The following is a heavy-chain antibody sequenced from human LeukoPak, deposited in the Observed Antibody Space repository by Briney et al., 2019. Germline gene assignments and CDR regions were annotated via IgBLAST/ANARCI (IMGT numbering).Heavy chain of an antibody. CDR1: GFTFSSYA. CDR2: ISGSGGST. Sequence: GGSLRLSCAASGFTFSSYAMSWVRQAPGKGLEWVSAISGSGGSTYYADSVKGRFTISRDNSKNTLYLQMNSLRAEVTAVYYCAKVPSIAAAGAYYFDYWGQGTLVTVSS. V-gene: IGHV3-23*01. D-gene: IGHD6-13*01. CDR3: AKVPSIAAAGAYYFDY. J-gene: IGHJ4*02.